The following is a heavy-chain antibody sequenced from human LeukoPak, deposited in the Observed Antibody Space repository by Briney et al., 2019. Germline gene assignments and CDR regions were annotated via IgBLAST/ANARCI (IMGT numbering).Heavy chain of an antibody. D-gene: IGHD3-22*01. Sequence: GESLRLSCAASGFSFSDYYMSWIRQAPGKGLEWVAYISSSGSTIYYADSVKGRFTISRDNAKNSLYLQMNSLRAEDTAVYYCARDYYDSSGEGFDYWGQGTLVTVSS. CDR1: GFSFSDYY. J-gene: IGHJ4*02. CDR2: ISSSGSTI. CDR3: ARDYYDSSGEGFDY. V-gene: IGHV3-11*01.